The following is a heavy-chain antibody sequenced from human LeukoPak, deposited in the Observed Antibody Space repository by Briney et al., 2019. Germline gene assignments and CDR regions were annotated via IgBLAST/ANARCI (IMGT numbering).Heavy chain of an antibody. CDR2: INHSGST. D-gene: IGHD3-10*01. CDR1: GGPFSGYY. J-gene: IGHJ3*02. V-gene: IGHV4-34*01. CDR3: ARGRRITMVRGVNKRLFDM. Sequence: SETLSLTCAVSGGPFSGYYWSWIRQPPGKGLEWIGEINHSGSTNYNPSLKSRVTISVDTSKDQFSLKLSSVTAADTAVYYCARGRRITMVRGVNKRLFDMWGQGTMVTVSS.